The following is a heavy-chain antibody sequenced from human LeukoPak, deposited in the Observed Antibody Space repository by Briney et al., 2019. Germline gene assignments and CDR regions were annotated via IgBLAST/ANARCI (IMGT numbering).Heavy chain of an antibody. CDR1: GFTFSNAW. CDR2: IKSKTDGGTT. CDR3: TTAAGRYYDFWSGYYTGGSAAKN. Sequence: GGSLRLSGAASGFTFSNAWMSWVRQAPGKGLEWVGRIKSKTDGGTTDYAAPVKGRFTISRDDSKNTLYLQMNSLKTEDTAVYHCTTAAGRYYDFWSGYYTGGSAAKNWGQGTLVTVSS. V-gene: IGHV3-15*01. J-gene: IGHJ4*02. D-gene: IGHD3-3*01.